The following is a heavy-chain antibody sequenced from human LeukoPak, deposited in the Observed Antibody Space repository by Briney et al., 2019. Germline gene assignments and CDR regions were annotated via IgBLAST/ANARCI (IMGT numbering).Heavy chain of an antibody. CDR1: GFTFSSYG. J-gene: IGHJ6*02. CDR2: IWYDGSNK. D-gene: IGHD3-22*01. CDR3: ARENYYDSSGYYIYYYYYGMDV. Sequence: PGGSLRLSCAASGFTFSSYGMHWVRQAPGKGLEWVAVIWYDGSNKYYADSVKGRFTISRDNSKNTLYLQMNSLRAEDTAVYYCARENYYDSSGYYIYYYYYGMDVWGQGTTVTVSS. V-gene: IGHV3-33*01.